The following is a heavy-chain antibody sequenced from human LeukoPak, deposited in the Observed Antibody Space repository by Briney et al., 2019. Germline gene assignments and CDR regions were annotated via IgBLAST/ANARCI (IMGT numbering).Heavy chain of an antibody. D-gene: IGHD2-15*01. V-gene: IGHV1-3*01. CDR2: ITAGNGST. CDR3: ARDSGEYYFDY. J-gene: IGHJ4*02. Sequence: ASVKVSCKASGYIFISYAMHWVRQAPGQRLEWMGWITAGNGSTKYSQKFQGRVTITRDTSASTAYMELSSLRSEDTAVYYCARDSGEYYFDYWGQGTLVTVSS. CDR1: GYIFISYA.